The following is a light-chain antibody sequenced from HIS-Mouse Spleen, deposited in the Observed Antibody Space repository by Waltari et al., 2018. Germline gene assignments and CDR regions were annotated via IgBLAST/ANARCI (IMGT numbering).Light chain of an antibody. J-gene: IGLJ3*02. CDR2: DVS. Sequence: QSALTQPRPVSGSPGQSVTISCTGTSSDVGGYNSVSWYQQHPGKAPKLMLYDVSKRPSGVPDRFSGSKSGNTASLTISGLQAEDEADYYCCSYAGSYTWVFGGGTKLTVL. V-gene: IGLV2-11*01. CDR1: SSDVGGYNS. CDR3: CSYAGSYTWV.